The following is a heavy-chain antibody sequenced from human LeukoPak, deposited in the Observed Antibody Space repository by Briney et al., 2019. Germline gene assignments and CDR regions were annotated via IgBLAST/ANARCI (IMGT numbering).Heavy chain of an antibody. J-gene: IGHJ4*02. CDR2: ISWNSGSI. V-gene: IGHV3-9*01. Sequence: GGSLRLSCAASGFTFDDYAMHWVRQAPGKGLEWVSGISWNSGSIGYADSVKGRLTISRDNAKNSLYLQMDSLRAEDTALYYCAKAHLGYYDSSGYYPTSFDYWGQGTLVTVSS. CDR3: AKAHLGYYDSSGYYPTSFDY. D-gene: IGHD3-22*01. CDR1: GFTFDDYA.